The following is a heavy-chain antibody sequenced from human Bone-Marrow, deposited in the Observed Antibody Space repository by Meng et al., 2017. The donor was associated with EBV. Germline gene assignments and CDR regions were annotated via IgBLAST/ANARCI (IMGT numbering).Heavy chain of an antibody. Sequence: QVQLVQSGAEVQKPXASVKVSCEASGHTFTSYAMHWVRQAPGQRLEWMGWITVGNGDTKYSQKFHGRVTITRDTSATTAYMELSSLTSEDTAVYYCARDSSGDSRRFDPWGQGTLVTVSS. J-gene: IGHJ5*02. CDR1: GHTFTSYA. CDR3: ARDSSGDSRRFDP. V-gene: IGHV1-3*01. D-gene: IGHD6-19*01. CDR2: ITVGNGDT.